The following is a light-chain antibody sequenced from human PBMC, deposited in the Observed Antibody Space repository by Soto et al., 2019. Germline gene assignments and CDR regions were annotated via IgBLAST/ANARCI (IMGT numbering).Light chain of an antibody. CDR2: DTS. CDR1: TGAVTSNHH. CDR3: LLSYNAARV. V-gene: IGLV7-46*01. Sequence: QSVVTQEPSLTVSPGGTVTLTCGSGTGAVTSNHHPYWFQQKAGQAPRTLIYDTSNKHSWTPARFSGSLLGDKAALTLSGAQPEDEAQYYCLLSYNAARVFGGGTKLTVL. J-gene: IGLJ2*01.